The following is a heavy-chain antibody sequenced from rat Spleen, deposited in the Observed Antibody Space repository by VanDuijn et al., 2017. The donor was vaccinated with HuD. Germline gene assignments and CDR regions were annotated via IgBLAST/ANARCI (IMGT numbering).Heavy chain of an antibody. Sequence: EVRLVESGGGLVQPGGSLKFSCAASGFTFSDYAMAWVRQAPKKGLEWVATIDDEGSRTFYRDSVKGRFTIPRDNAKSTQYLQMDSLRSEDTATYYCARTLGGGFDYWGQGVMVTVSS. J-gene: IGHJ2*01. V-gene: IGHV5-17*01. D-gene: IGHD5-1*01. CDR3: ARTLGGGFDY. CDR1: GFTFSDYA. CDR2: IDDEGSRT.